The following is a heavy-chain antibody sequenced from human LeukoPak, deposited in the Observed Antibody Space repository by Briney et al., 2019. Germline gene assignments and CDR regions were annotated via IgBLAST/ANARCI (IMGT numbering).Heavy chain of an antibody. CDR3: ARDSELLSWMDV. J-gene: IGHJ6*04. CDR2: INWNGGST. V-gene: IGHV3-20*04. Sequence: GGSLRLSCAASGFTFDDYGMSWVRQAPGKGLEWDSGINWNGGSTGYADSVKGRFTISRDNAKNSLYLQMNSLRAEDTALYYCARDSELLSWMDVWGKGTTVTVSS. D-gene: IGHD2-2*01. CDR1: GFTFDDYG.